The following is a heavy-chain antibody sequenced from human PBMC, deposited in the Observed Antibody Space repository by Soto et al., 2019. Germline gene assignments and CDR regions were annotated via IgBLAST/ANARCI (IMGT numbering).Heavy chain of an antibody. V-gene: IGHV3-23*01. CDR3: AKEGQHRYLWFGEAYYYYGMDV. CDR2: ISGSGGST. CDR1: GFTFSSYA. Sequence: GGSLRLSCAASGFTFSSYAMSWVRQAPGKGLEWVSAISGSGGSTYYADSVKGRFTISRDNSKNTLYLQMNSLRAEDTAVYYCAKEGQHRYLWFGEAYYYYGMDVWGQGTTVTVSS. D-gene: IGHD3-10*01. J-gene: IGHJ6*02.